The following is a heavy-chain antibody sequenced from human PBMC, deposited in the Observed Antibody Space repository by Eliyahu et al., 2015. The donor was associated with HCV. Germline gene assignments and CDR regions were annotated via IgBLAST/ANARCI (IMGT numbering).Heavy chain of an antibody. CDR3: ARGDYGDGGPNQEGAFDI. Sequence: QVQVVQSGAEVKKPGASVEVSCXASGXTFTDXYXHWVRPAPGRGLEWXGWINPNSGGTSNAQKFQGRVTMTRDTSISTAYMELTRLTSDDTAVYYCARGDYGDGGPNQEGAFDIWGQGTMVTVSS. D-gene: IGHD4-17*01. CDR2: INPNSGGT. J-gene: IGHJ3*02. V-gene: IGHV1-2*02. CDR1: GXTFTDXY.